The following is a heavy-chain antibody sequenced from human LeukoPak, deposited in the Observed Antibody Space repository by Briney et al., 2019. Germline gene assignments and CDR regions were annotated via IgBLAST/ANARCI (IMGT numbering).Heavy chain of an antibody. CDR2: ITSNGGTT. CDR1: GFTFSNYA. Sequence: GGSLRLSCAASGFTFSNYAMHWVRQAPGKGLEYVSAITSNGGTTYYANSVQGRFTISRDNSKNTLYLQMNSLRAEDTAVYYCAKDLVSAARPDYFDYWGQGTLVTVSS. CDR3: AKDLVSAARPDYFDY. V-gene: IGHV3-64*01. J-gene: IGHJ4*02. D-gene: IGHD6-6*01.